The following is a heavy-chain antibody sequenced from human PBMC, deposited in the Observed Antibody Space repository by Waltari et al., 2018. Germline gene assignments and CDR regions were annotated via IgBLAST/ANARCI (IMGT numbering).Heavy chain of an antibody. Sequence: QVQLVQSGAEVKKPGSSVKVSCKASGGTFSSYAISWVRQAPGQGLEWMGANIHLFGTANYAQKCQGRVTITTDESTSTDYMELSSLRSEDTAVYYCARDPHCSGGSCYRGYFDYWGQGTLVTVSS. CDR1: GGTFSSYA. J-gene: IGHJ4*02. CDR2: NIHLFGTA. CDR3: ARDPHCSGGSCYRGYFDY. D-gene: IGHD2-15*01. V-gene: IGHV1-69*05.